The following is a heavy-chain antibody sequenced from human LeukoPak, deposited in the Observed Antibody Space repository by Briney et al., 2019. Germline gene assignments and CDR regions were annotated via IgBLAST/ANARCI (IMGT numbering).Heavy chain of an antibody. CDR1: GYTFTGYY. V-gene: IGHV1-2*02. Sequence: ASVKVSCKASGYTFTGYYIHWVRQAPGQGLECMGWINPNSGGTKYTQKFQGRVTMTRDTSISTAYMELSSLRSDDTPVYYCARDLPRTSMVIFDCWGQGTLVTVSS. CDR3: ARDLPRTSMVIFDC. J-gene: IGHJ4*02. D-gene: IGHD5-18*01. CDR2: INPNSGGT.